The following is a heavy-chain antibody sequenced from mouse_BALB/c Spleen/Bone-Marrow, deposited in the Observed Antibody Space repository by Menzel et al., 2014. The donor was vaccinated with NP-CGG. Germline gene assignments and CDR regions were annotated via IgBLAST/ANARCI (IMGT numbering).Heavy chain of an antibody. Sequence: QVQLQQSGAELVRPGTSVKVSCKASGYSFTNYWIEWIKQRPGQSLEWIGFINSGSGGINYNEKFKGKATLTADKSSSTAAKQLSSLSSDDSTVYFCERELVGGMDYWGQGTSVTVSS. CDR3: ERELVGGMDY. V-gene: IGHV1-54*01. CDR2: INSGSGGI. D-gene: IGHD1-1*01. CDR1: GYSFTNYW. J-gene: IGHJ4*01.